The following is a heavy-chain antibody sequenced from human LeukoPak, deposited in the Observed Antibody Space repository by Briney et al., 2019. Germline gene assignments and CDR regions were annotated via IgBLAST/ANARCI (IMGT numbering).Heavy chain of an antibody. Sequence: ASVKVSCKASGYTFTSYGISWVRQAPAQGLEWMGWISAYNGNTNYAQKLQGRVTMSTDTSTSTAYMELRSLRFDDTASYYCAKDWHILTGRNCFDPWGQGTLVTVSS. CDR1: GYTFTSYG. CDR2: ISAYNGNT. CDR3: AKDWHILTGRNCFDP. D-gene: IGHD3-9*01. J-gene: IGHJ5*02. V-gene: IGHV1-18*01.